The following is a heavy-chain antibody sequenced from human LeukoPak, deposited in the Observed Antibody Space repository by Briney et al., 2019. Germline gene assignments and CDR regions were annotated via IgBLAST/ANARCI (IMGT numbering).Heavy chain of an antibody. CDR3: ARVGVLLWLGDLSV. V-gene: IGHV4-59*12. Sequence: PSETLSLTCTVSGGSISSYYWSRIRQPPGKGLEWIGYIYYSGSTNYNPSLKSRVTISVDTSKNQFSLKLSSVTAADTAMYYCARVGVLLWLGDLSVWGQGTLVTVSS. J-gene: IGHJ4*02. CDR1: GGSISSYY. D-gene: IGHD3-10*01. CDR2: IYYSGST.